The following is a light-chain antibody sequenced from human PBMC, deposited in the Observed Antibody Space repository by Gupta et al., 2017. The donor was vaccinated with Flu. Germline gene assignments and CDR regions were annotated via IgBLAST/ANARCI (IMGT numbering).Light chain of an antibody. CDR2: AAS. CDR3: QQSDSKPWT. J-gene: IGKJ1*01. CDR1: QSINRY. V-gene: IGKV1-39*01. Sequence: DIQMTQSPSSLSASVGDRVTITCRASQSINRYLNWYQQKPGKAPKVLIYAASSLQSGVPSRFSGSGSGTDFTLTIGGLQPEDFATYYCQQSDSKPWTFGQGTKVEIK.